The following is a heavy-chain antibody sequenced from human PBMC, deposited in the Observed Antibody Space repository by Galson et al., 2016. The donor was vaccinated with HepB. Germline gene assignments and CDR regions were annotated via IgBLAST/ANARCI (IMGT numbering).Heavy chain of an antibody. CDR1: GFTFSSYA. J-gene: IGHJ4*02. Sequence: SLRLSCAASGFTFSSYAMSWVRQAAGKGLEWVSAISDSGESRYYTDSVKGRFTISRDNSKNTLHLQMNSLRAEDTALYYCAKVALSGLTYFDNWDQGSLGTVSS. D-gene: IGHD5/OR15-5a*01. V-gene: IGHV3-23*01. CDR3: AKVALSGLTYFDN. CDR2: ISDSGESR.